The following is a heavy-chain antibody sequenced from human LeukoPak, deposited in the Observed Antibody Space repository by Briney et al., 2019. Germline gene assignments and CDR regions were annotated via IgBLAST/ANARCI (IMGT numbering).Heavy chain of an antibody. CDR2: TYYRSKWNN. J-gene: IGHJ4*02. Sequence: SQTLSLTCAISGDSVSSSSAAWSWIRQSPSRGLEWLGRTYYRSKWNNDYAVSVKSRITINPDTSKNQFSLQLNSMTPEDTAVYYCAREGSEGYLSDYWGQGTLVTVSS. V-gene: IGHV6-1*01. CDR3: AREGSEGYLSDY. D-gene: IGHD3-16*02. CDR1: GDSVSSSSAA.